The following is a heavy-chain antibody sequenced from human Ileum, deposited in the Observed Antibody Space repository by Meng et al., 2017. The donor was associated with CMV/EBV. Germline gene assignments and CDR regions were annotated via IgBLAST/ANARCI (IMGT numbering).Heavy chain of an antibody. CDR3: AKDLYRGGSFEY. J-gene: IGHJ4*01. CDR2: ISGSGGST. V-gene: IGHV3-23*01. CDR1: GFTFSSYA. D-gene: IGHD1-26*01. Sequence: GESLKISCAASGFTFSSYAMSWVRQAPGKGLEWVSAISGSGGSTYYADSVKGRFTISRDNSKNTLYLQMNSLRAEDTAVYYCAKDLYRGGSFEYWGQGTLGTVSS.